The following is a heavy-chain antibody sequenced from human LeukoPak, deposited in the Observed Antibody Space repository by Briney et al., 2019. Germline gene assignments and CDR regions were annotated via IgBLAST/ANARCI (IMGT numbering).Heavy chain of an antibody. CDR2: IYHSGST. CDR3: ARGGIVGAPNPGY. CDR1: GGSISSGGYY. V-gene: IGHV4-30-2*01. D-gene: IGHD1-26*01. Sequence: SETLSLTCTVSGGSISSGGYYWSWIRQPPGKGLEWIGYIYHSGSTYYNPSLKSRVTISVDRSKNQFSLKLSSVTAADTAVYYCARGGIVGAPNPGYWGQGTLVTVSS. J-gene: IGHJ4*02.